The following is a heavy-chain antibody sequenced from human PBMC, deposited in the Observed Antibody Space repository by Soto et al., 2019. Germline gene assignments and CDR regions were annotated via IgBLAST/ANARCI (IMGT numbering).Heavy chain of an antibody. CDR1: GGTFSSYT. CDR2: IIPILGIV. J-gene: IGHJ4*02. CDR3: ARGTSVTTNLYFFDY. V-gene: IGHV1-69*02. D-gene: IGHD4-17*01. Sequence: QVQLVQSGAEVKKPGSSVKVSCKASGGTFSSYTINWVRQAPGQGLEWMGRIIPILGIVNYAQKFQGRITITADRSTRTAYMELCSLRYEDTAVYYCARGTSVTTNLYFFDYWSQGTLVTVSS.